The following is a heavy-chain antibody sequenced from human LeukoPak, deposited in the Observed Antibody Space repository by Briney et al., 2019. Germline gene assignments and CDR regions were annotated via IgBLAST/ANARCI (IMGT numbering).Heavy chain of an antibody. D-gene: IGHD6-6*01. CDR3: ATGISSSSWWFDP. J-gene: IGHJ5*02. CDR2: INHSGST. Sequence: TSETLSLTCAVYGGSFSGYYWSWIRQPPGKGLEWIGEINHSGSTNYNPSLKSRVTISVDTSKNQFSLKLSSVTAADTAVYYCATGISSSSWWFDPSGQGTLVTVFS. V-gene: IGHV4-34*01. CDR1: GGSFSGYY.